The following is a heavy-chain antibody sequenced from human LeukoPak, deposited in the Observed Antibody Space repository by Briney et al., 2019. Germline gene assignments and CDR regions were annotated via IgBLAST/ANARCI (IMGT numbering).Heavy chain of an antibody. V-gene: IGHV3-23*01. CDR1: GFTFNNYA. Sequence: GGSLRLSCAASGFTFNNYAMSWVRQAPGKGLEWVSAISATGGSTYYADSVKGRFTISRDNAKNSLYLQMNSLRAEDTAVYYCARDSGNYLDAFDIWGQGTMVTVSS. D-gene: IGHD1-7*01. CDR3: ARDSGNYLDAFDI. CDR2: ISATGGST. J-gene: IGHJ3*02.